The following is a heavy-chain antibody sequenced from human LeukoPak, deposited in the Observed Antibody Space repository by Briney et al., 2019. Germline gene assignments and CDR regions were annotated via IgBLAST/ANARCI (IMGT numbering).Heavy chain of an antibody. CDR2: IHHFGGT. J-gene: IGHJ6*02. CDR3: ASQGAYCLDV. Sequence: SGTLSLTCAVSGGSITDNHWWGWARQPRGKGLEWIGEIHHFGGTNYNPSLKSRVTISVDKSKNQFSLSLISVTAADTAVYYCASQGAYCLDVWGQGTAVTVSS. V-gene: IGHV4-4*02. D-gene: IGHD2-21*01. CDR1: GGSITDNHW.